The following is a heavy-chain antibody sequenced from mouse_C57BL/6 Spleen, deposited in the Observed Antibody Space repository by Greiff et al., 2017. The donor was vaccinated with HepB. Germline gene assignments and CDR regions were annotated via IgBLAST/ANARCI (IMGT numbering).Heavy chain of an antibody. CDR2: IYPGDGDT. J-gene: IGHJ4*01. Sequence: QVQLQQSGAELVKPGASVKISCKASGYAFSSYWMNWVKQRPGKGLEWIGQIYPGDGDTNYNGKFKGKATLTADKSTSTDYMQLSSLTSEDTAVYYCAGSFITAVEEIYYYAMDYWGQGTSVTVSS. CDR1: GYAFSSYW. CDR3: AGSFITAVEEIYYYAMDY. D-gene: IGHD1-1*01. V-gene: IGHV1-80*01.